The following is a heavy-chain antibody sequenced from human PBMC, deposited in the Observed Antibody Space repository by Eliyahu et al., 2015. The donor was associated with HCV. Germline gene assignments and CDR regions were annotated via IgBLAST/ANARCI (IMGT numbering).Heavy chain of an antibody. CDR3: AKTNGRGGKLLYYFDY. D-gene: IGHD2-15*01. CDR2: XSXSGGST. J-gene: IGHJ4*02. CDR1: XFTFSSYA. V-gene: IGHV3-23*01. Sequence: EVQLLESGGGLVQPGGSLRLSCAASXFTFSSYAXSWXRXAPGKGLEWVSAXSXSGGSTYYADSVKGRFTISRDNSKNTLYLQMNSLRAEDTAVYYCAKTNGRGGKLLYYFDYWGQGTLVTVSS.